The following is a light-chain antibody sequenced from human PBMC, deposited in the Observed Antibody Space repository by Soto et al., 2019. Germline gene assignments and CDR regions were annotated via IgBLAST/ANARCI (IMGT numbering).Light chain of an antibody. V-gene: IGLV1-47*01. CDR3: ATWDDSLNGFYV. CDR1: TSNIGSNY. CDR2: RNN. Sequence: QSVLTQPPSASGTAGQGVTISCSGSTSNIGSNYVYWYQQLPGTAPKLLIYRNNQRPSGVPDRFSGSKSGTSASLAISGLRSDDEADYFCATWDDSLNGFYVFGTGTSHRP. J-gene: IGLJ1*01.